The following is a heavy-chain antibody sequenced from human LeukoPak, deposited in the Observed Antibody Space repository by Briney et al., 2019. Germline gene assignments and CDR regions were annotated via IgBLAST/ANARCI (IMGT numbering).Heavy chain of an antibody. CDR3: AKDAGYYYDSSGYCFDY. D-gene: IGHD3-22*01. Sequence: PGGSLRLSCAASGFTFSSYGMHWVRQAPGKGLEWVAFIRYDGSNKYYADSVKGRFTISRDNSKNTLYLQMNSLRAEDTAVYYCAKDAGYYYDSSGYCFDYWGQGTLVTVSS. CDR1: GFTFSSYG. CDR2: IRYDGSNK. V-gene: IGHV3-30*02. J-gene: IGHJ4*02.